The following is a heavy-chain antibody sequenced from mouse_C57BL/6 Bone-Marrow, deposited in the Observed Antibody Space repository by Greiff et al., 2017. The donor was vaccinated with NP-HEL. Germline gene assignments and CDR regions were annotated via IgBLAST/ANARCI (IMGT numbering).Heavy chain of an antibody. CDR1: GFTFSDYG. D-gene: IGHD1-1*01. CDR2: ISTLAYSI. J-gene: IGHJ1*03. Sequence: EVMLVESGGGLVQPGGSLKLSCEASGFTFSDYGMAWVRQAPRKGPEWVAFISTLAYSIYYADTVTGRFTLSRENATNTLYLEMSSLRSEDTAMYYCARLDYYGSSCSWYFDVWGTGTTVTVSS. V-gene: IGHV5-15*01. CDR3: ARLDYYGSSCSWYFDV.